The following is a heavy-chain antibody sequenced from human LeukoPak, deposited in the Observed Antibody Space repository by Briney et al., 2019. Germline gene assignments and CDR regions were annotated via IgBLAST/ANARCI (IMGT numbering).Heavy chain of an antibody. D-gene: IGHD6-13*01. CDR2: ISSSSSYI. CDR3: ARDKLAAAGRDAFDI. Sequence: GGSLRLSCAASGFTFSSYSMNWVRQAPGKGLEWVSSISSSSSYIYYADSVKGRFTISRDNAKNSLYLQMNSLRAEDTAVYYCARDKLAAAGRDAFDIWGQGTMVTVSS. CDR1: GFTFSSYS. J-gene: IGHJ3*02. V-gene: IGHV3-21*04.